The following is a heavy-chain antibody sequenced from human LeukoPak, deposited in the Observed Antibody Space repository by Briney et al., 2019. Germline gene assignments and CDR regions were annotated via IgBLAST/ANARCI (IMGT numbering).Heavy chain of an antibody. J-gene: IGHJ4*02. V-gene: IGHV4-39*01. Sequence: SETLSLTCTVSGGSISSSSYYWGRIRQPPGKGLEWIGSIYYSGSTYYNPSLKSRVTISVDTSKNQFSLKLSSVTAADTAVYYCARHLSFYDSSGHFDYWGQGTLVTVSS. D-gene: IGHD3-22*01. CDR1: GGSISSSSYY. CDR3: ARHLSFYDSSGHFDY. CDR2: IYYSGST.